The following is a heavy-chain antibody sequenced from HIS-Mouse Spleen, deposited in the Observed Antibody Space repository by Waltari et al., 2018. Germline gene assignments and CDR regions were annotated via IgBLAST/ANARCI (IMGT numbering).Heavy chain of an antibody. CDR1: GGSISTRSYY. V-gene: IGHV4-39*07. D-gene: IGHD6-13*01. Sequence: QLQLQESGPGLVKPSETLSLTCTVAGGSISTRSYYWGWIRKPPGQGLEWIGRIDYRGTTYYNPSLKSRVTISVDTSKNQFSLKLSSVTAADTAVYYCAREIPYSSSWYDWYFDLWGRGTLVTVSS. CDR3: AREIPYSSSWYDWYFDL. J-gene: IGHJ2*01. CDR2: IDYRGTT.